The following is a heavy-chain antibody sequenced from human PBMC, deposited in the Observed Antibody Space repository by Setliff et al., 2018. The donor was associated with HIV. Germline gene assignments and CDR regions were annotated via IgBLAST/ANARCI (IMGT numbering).Heavy chain of an antibody. CDR3: ARREYSSSSPPFDY. Sequence: PSETLSLTCTVSGGSISSSSYYWGWIRQPPGKGLEWIGSIYFSGSTYSNPSLESRVTMSVDTSKNQFSLKLISVTAADTAVYYCARREYSSSSPPFDYWGQGTLVTVSS. CDR2: IYFSGST. V-gene: IGHV4-39*01. D-gene: IGHD6-6*01. CDR1: GGSISSSSYY. J-gene: IGHJ4*02.